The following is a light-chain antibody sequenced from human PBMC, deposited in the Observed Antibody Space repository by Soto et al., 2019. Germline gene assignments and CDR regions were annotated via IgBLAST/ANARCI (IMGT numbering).Light chain of an antibody. Sequence: EIVMTQSPATMSVSPGERATLSCRASQFVSSNLAWYQQKPGQAPRLLIYDTSNRATGIPARFSGSGSGTDFTLTISSLEPEDFAVYYCHQRKSWPRTFGQGTKVDIK. J-gene: IGKJ1*01. CDR2: DTS. CDR1: QFVSSN. V-gene: IGKV3-11*01. CDR3: HQRKSWPRT.